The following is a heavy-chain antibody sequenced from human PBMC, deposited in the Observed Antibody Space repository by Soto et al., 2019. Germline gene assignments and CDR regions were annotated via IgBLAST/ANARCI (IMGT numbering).Heavy chain of an antibody. V-gene: IGHV4-31*03. Sequence: SETLSLTCTVSGGSISSGGYYWSWIRQHPGKGLEWIGYIYYSGSTYYNPSLKSRVTISVDTSKNQFSLKLSSVTAADTAVYYCARAPNHNDNSPKRKWERAPYYYYYGMDVWGQGTTVTVSS. J-gene: IGHJ6*02. CDR1: GGSISSGGYY. CDR2: IYYSGST. D-gene: IGHD1-20*01. CDR3: ARAPNHNDNSPKRKWERAPYYYYYGMDV.